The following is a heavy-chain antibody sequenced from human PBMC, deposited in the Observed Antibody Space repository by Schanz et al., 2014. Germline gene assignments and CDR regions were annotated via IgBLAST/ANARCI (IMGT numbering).Heavy chain of an antibody. D-gene: IGHD2-21*01. CDR1: GFTFGTFA. CDR2: IVGDVTT. CDR3: AKGQLLSYYFDY. Sequence: EVQLLESGGGFVQPGGSLRVSCAASGFTFGTFAMSWVRQAPGKGLEWVSAIVGDVTTYYADSVKGRFTISRDNSKNTLYLQMNSLRAEDTAVYYCAKGQLLSYYFDYWGQGTLVTVSS. V-gene: IGHV3-23*01. J-gene: IGHJ4*02.